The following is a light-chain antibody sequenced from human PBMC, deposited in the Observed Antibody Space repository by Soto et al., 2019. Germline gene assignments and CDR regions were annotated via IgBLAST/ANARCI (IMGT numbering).Light chain of an antibody. CDR2: DAS. V-gene: IGKV3D-20*01. CDR3: QQYGSSPIT. CDR1: ESVSSNQ. J-gene: IGKJ5*01. Sequence: VVLTQSTSTLSLSPGERAALSCGASESVSSNQLAWYQQKPGLAPRLLIYDASSRASGIPERFSGSGSGTGFSLTISSLEPEDSAVYYCQQYGSSPITFGQGTRLEI.